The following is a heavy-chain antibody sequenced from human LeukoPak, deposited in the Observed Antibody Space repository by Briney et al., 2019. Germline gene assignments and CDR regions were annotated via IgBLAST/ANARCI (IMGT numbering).Heavy chain of an antibody. CDR3: ARGRSSGWYVVFDY. CDR1: GYTFTSYD. Sequence: ASVKVSCKASGYTFTSYDINWVRQATGQGLEWMGWMNPNSGNTGYAQQFQGRVTMTRNTSISPAYMELSSLRSEDTAVYYCARGRSSGWYVVFDYWGQGTLVTVSS. CDR2: MNPNSGNT. J-gene: IGHJ4*02. V-gene: IGHV1-8*01. D-gene: IGHD6-19*01.